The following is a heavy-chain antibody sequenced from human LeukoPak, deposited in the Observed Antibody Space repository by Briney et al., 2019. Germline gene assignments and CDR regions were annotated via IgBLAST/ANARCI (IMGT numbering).Heavy chain of an antibody. CDR3: ARATTIAPETLDS. V-gene: IGHV3-7*01. J-gene: IGHJ4*02. Sequence: GGLLRRSRAASGFTFSAYWMTWVRQAPGKRLEWVAHISQDGSQKSYVDSVRGRFTISRDNAKNSLYLQTNSLRVEDTAVYYCARATTIAPETLDSWGQGTLVTVSS. D-gene: IGHD4-11*01. CDR1: GFTFSAYW. CDR2: ISQDGSQK.